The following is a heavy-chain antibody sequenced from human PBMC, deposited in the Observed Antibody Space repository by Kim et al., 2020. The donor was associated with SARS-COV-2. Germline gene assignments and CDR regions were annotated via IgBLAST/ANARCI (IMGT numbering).Heavy chain of an antibody. D-gene: IGHD3-16*01. Sequence: GGSLRLSCAASGFTFSSYGMHWVRQAPGKGLEWVAVISYDGSNKYYADSVKGRFTISRDNSKNTLYLQMNSLRAEDTAVYYCAKPVWGSEPPFDYWGQGTLVTVSS. CDR3: AKPVWGSEPPFDY. V-gene: IGHV3-30*18. CDR1: GFTFSSYG. CDR2: ISYDGSNK. J-gene: IGHJ4*02.